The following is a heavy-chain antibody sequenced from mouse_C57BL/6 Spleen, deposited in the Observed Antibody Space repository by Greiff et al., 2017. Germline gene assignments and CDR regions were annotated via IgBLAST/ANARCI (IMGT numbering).Heavy chain of an antibody. CDR1: GFTFSSYG. J-gene: IGHJ2*01. CDR3: ARQPSSYFDY. V-gene: IGHV5-6*01. D-gene: IGHD2-10*02. CDR2: ISSGGSYT. Sequence: EVQLVESGGDLVKPGGSLKLSCAASGFTFSSYGMSWVRQTPDKRLEWVATISSGGSYTYYPDSVKGRFTISSDNAKNTLYLQMSSLKSEDTAMYYCARQPSSYFDYWGQGTTLTVSS.